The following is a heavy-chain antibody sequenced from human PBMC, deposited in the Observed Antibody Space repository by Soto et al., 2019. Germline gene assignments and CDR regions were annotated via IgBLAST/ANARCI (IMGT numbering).Heavy chain of an antibody. J-gene: IGHJ4*02. CDR1: VWCSSSGGYY. Sequence: PSSTXSLTGTVGVWCSSSGGYYLSWIRQHPGKVLDCIGYIYYSGSTYYNPSLKSRVTISVDTSKNQFSLKLSSVTAADTAVYYCASRLGWLKGDFELCGQGPLV. V-gene: IGHV4-31*02. D-gene: IGHD2-15*01. CDR3: ASRLGWLKGDFEL. CDR2: IYYSGST.